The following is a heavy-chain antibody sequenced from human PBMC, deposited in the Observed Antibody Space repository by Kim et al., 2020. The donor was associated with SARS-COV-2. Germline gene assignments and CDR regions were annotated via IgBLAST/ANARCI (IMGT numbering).Heavy chain of an antibody. Sequence: VKGRFTISRDDSKNTLYLQMNSLKTEDTAVYYCTTESDYYDSSADWYFDLWGRGTLVTVSS. CDR3: TTESDYYDSSADWYFDL. V-gene: IGHV3-15*01. D-gene: IGHD3-22*01. J-gene: IGHJ2*01.